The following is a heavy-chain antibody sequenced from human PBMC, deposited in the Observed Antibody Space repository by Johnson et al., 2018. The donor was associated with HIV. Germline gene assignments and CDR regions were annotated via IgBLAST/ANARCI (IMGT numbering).Heavy chain of an antibody. J-gene: IGHJ3*02. V-gene: IGHV3-9*01. CDR1: GFTFDDYA. Sequence: EVQLVESGGGLIQPGGSLRLSCAASGFTFDDYAMHWVRQAPGKGLEWVSGISWNSGSIGYADSVKGRFTISRDNAKNSLYLQMNSLRAEDTALYYCAKDFGFLEWFSAFDIWGQGTMVTVSS. D-gene: IGHD3-3*01. CDR2: ISWNSGSI. CDR3: AKDFGFLEWFSAFDI.